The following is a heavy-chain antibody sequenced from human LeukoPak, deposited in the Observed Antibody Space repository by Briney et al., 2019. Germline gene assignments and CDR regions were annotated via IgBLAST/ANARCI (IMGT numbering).Heavy chain of an antibody. J-gene: IGHJ4*02. CDR2: ISGSGGST. CDR1: GFTFSSYA. V-gene: IGHV3-23*01. Sequence: PGGSLRLSCAASGFTFSSYAMSWVRQAPGKGLEWVSAISGSGGSTYYADSVKGRFTISSDNSKNTLYLQMNSLRAEDTAVYYCAKDHSPYSSGVADYWGQGTLVTVSS. CDR3: AKDHSPYSSGVADY. D-gene: IGHD6-19*01.